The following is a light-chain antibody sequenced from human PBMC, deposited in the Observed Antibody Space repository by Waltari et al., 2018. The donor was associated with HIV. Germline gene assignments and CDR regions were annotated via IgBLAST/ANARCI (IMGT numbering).Light chain of an antibody. J-gene: IGLJ3*02. Sequence: SFELTQPPSVSVSPGQTASIYCSGDTLGDKFVSWYRQRPGQSPVLVIYQDTKRPSGIPERLSGSNSGNTATLTISGTQPMDEADYYCQAWDSSTHVVFGGGTKLTVL. CDR3: QAWDSSTHVV. CDR2: QDT. V-gene: IGLV3-1*01. CDR1: TLGDKF.